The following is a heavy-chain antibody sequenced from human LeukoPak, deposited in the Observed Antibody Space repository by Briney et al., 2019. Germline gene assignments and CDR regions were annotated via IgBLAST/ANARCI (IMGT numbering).Heavy chain of an antibody. D-gene: IGHD3-10*01. Sequence: GGSLRLFCAASGFTFSSYAMHWVRQAPGKGLEYVSAISSNGGSTYYANSVKGRFTISRDNSKNTLYLQMNSLRAEDTAVYYCARDPGSSAFDIWGQGTVVTVSS. CDR2: ISSNGGST. J-gene: IGHJ3*02. V-gene: IGHV3-64*01. CDR3: ARDPGSSAFDI. CDR1: GFTFSSYA.